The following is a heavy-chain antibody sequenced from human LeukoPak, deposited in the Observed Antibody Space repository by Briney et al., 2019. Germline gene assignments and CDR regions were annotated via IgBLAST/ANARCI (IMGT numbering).Heavy chain of an antibody. D-gene: IGHD6-13*01. J-gene: IGHJ4*02. Sequence: PGRSLRLPCAASGFTFSSYAMSWVRQAPGKGLEWVSAISGSGDSTYYGDSVKGRFTISRDNSKNTLYLQMNSLRAEDTAVYYCAKTRPLDSSSWSHGDYWGQGTLVTVSS. CDR2: ISGSGDST. CDR3: AKTRPLDSSSWSHGDY. V-gene: IGHV3-23*01. CDR1: GFTFSSYA.